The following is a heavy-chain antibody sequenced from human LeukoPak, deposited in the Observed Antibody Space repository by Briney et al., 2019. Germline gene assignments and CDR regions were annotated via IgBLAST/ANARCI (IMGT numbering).Heavy chain of an antibody. CDR3: ARIRDGYNDAYDL. D-gene: IGHD5-24*01. J-gene: IGHJ3*01. CDR1: GYTFTSYY. V-gene: IGHV1-2*02. Sequence: ASVKVSCKASGYTFTSYYMHWVRQAPGQGLEWMGWINPNSGGTNYAQKFQGRVTMTRDTSISTVYMELSSLRSEDTAIYYCARIRDGYNDAYDLWGQGTVVTVPS. CDR2: INPNSGGT.